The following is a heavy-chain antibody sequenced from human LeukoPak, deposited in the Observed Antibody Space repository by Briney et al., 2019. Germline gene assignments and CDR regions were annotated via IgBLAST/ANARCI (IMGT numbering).Heavy chain of an antibody. D-gene: IGHD4/OR15-4a*01. CDR3: VRHDGRGGATMGAFDS. J-gene: IGHJ5*01. Sequence: PSETLSLTCTVSGGSISSGDYYWSWIRQPPGKGLEWIGCIYYSGSTYYNPSLNSRVTISVVTSKDQFTLQLNSVTAADTAVYYCVRHDGRGGATMGAFDSWGQGSLVTVSS. CDR2: IYYSGST. CDR1: GGSISSGDYY. V-gene: IGHV4-39*01.